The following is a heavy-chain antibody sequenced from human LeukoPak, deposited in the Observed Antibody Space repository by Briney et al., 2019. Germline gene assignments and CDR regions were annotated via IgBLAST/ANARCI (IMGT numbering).Heavy chain of an antibody. V-gene: IGHV1-69*04. J-gene: IGHJ5*02. CDR3: ASRRGYSWNWFDP. CDR2: IIPFLAIA. CDR1: GGTISSYA. D-gene: IGHD5-18*01. Sequence: GSSVKVSCKASGGTISSYAISWVLQAPGQGLEWMGKIIPFLAIANYARKFHGRVTITADKSTSTAYMELSSLRYEDTVVYYCASRRGYSWNWFDPWGQGTLVTVSS.